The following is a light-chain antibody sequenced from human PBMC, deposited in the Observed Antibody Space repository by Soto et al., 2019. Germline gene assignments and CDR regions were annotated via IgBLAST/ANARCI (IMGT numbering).Light chain of an antibody. J-gene: IGKJ1*01. CDR2: GAS. V-gene: IGKV3-20*01. Sequence: EIVLTQTPGTLSLSPRDTATLSCRASKSVNSIFLAWNQHKPGQAPRLLIYGASSRATGIPDRFSGSGSGTDFTFTISRLEPEDFAVYYCQKYGSSPRTFGQGTKVEIK. CDR3: QKYGSSPRT. CDR1: KSVNSIF.